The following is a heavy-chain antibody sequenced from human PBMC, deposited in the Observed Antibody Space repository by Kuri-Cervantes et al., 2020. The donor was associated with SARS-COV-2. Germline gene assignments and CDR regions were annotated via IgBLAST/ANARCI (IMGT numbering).Heavy chain of an antibody. V-gene: IGHV4-39*01. J-gene: IGHJ6*03. CDR2: IYYSGST. CDR3: ARSGGYYYYYYYYMDV. D-gene: IGHD3-22*01. CDR1: GGSISSGSYY. Sequence: SETLSLTCTVSGGSISSGSYYWSWIRQPPGKGLEWIGSIYYSGSTYYNPSLKSRVTISVDTSKNQFSLKLSSVTAADTAVYYCARSGGYYYYYYYYMDVWGKGTTVTVSS.